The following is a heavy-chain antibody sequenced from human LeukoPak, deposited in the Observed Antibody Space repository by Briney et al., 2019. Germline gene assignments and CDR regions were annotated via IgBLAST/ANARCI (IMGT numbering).Heavy chain of an antibody. V-gene: IGHV4-39*01. CDR2: IYSGGNT. Sequence: SETLSLTCTVSGDSISGSSYYWGWLRQPPGKGREWLATIYSGGNTYYNPSLKGRVTISADTSTNHFSLKLSSVTAADTAVYYCARHVDSLGAGFPFDFWGQGTLVTVSS. CDR3: ARHVDSLGAGFPFDF. J-gene: IGHJ4*02. CDR1: GDSISGSSYY. D-gene: IGHD3-16*01.